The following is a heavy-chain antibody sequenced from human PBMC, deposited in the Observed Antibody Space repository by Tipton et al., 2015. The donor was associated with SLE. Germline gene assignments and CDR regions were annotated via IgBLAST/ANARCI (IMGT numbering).Heavy chain of an antibody. D-gene: IGHD2-15*01. V-gene: IGHV4-38-2*02. CDR2: LYHSGST. CDR1: GGSISSGYY. J-gene: IGHJ1*01. Sequence: TLSLTCTVSGGSISSGYYWGWIRQPPGKGLEWIGSLYHSGSTYYNPSLKSRVTISLDTSKNQFPLKLSSVTAADTAVYYCARDGVVVAATAEYFQLWGQGTLVTVSS. CDR3: ARDGVVVAATAEYFQL.